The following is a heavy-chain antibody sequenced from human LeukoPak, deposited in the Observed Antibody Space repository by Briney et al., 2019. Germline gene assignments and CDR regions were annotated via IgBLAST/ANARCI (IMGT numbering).Heavy chain of an antibody. CDR1: GYTFTGYY. D-gene: IGHD3-10*01. Sequence: GASLKVSCKASGYTFTGYYMHWVLQAPGHGLEWMGRINPNSGGTNYAQKFQGRVTMTRDTSISTAYMELSRLRSDDTAVYYCARLLLYGSGIGRRDAFDIWGQGTMVTVSS. J-gene: IGHJ3*02. CDR3: ARLLLYGSGIGRRDAFDI. V-gene: IGHV1-2*06. CDR2: INPNSGGT.